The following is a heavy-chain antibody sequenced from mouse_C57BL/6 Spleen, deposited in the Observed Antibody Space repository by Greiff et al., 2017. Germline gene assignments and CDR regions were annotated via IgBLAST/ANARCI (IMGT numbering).Heavy chain of an antibody. J-gene: IGHJ3*01. CDR3: ARPKYYDYDEGFAY. CDR1: GFTFSSYG. V-gene: IGHV5-6*01. D-gene: IGHD2-4*01. CDR2: ISSGGSYT. Sequence: EVQLVESGGDLVKPGGSLKLSCAASGFTFSSYGMSWVRQTPDKRLEWVATISSGGSYTYYPDSVKGRFTISRDNAKNTLYLQMSSLKSEDTAMYYCARPKYYDYDEGFAYWGQGTLVTVSA.